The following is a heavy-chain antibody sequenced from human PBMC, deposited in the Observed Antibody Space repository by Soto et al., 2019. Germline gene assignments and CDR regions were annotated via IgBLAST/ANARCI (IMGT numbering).Heavy chain of an antibody. V-gene: IGHV3-23*01. CDR2: ISGSGGST. CDR1: GFTFSSYA. Sequence: GGSLRLSCAASGFTFSSYAMSWVRQAPGKGLEWVSAISGSGGSTYYADSVKGRFTISRDNSKNTLYLQMNSLRAEDTAVYYCAKKALPAIKYSSGWYVPFDYWGQGTLVTVSS. CDR3: AKKALPAIKYSSGWYVPFDY. J-gene: IGHJ4*02. D-gene: IGHD6-19*01.